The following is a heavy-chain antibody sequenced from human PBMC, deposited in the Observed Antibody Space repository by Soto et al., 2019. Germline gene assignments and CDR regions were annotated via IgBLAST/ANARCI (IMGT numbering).Heavy chain of an antibody. D-gene: IGHD3-16*02. J-gene: IGHJ4*02. CDR2: ISGSGGST. CDR3: AKDLEFWGSYHRFDY. CDR1: GFTFSSYA. V-gene: IGHV3-23*01. Sequence: EVQLLESGGGLVQPGGSLRLSCAASGFTFSSYAMSWVRQAPGKGLEWVSAISGSGGSTYYADSVKGRFTISRDNSKNALYLQMKSLRAEETAVYSCAKDLEFWGSYHRFDYWGQGTLVTVSS.